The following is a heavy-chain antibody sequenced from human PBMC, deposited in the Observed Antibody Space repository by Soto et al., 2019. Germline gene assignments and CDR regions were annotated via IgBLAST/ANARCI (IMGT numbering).Heavy chain of an antibody. Sequence: PGESLKISCNGSGYSFTSYWIGWVRQMPGKGLEWMGIIYPGDSDTRYSPSFQGQVTISADKSISTAYLQWSSLKASDTAMYYCARHGLHYGDYDYYYGMDVWGQGTTVTVSS. CDR2: IYPGDSDT. CDR1: GYSFTSYW. D-gene: IGHD4-17*01. CDR3: ARHGLHYGDYDYYYGMDV. J-gene: IGHJ6*02. V-gene: IGHV5-51*01.